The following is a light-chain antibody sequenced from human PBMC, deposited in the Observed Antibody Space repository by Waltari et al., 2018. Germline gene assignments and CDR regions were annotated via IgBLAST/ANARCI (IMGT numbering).Light chain of an antibody. Sequence: QSALTQPASVSGSPGQSITISCTGTSSDVGGYNFVPWYQQHPGKAPKLMIYDVSKRPSGVSNRFSGSKSGNTASLTISGLQAVDEADYYCCSYAGSSNVVFGGGTNLTVL. CDR2: DVS. CDR1: SSDVGGYNF. J-gene: IGLJ2*01. CDR3: CSYAGSSNVV. V-gene: IGLV2-23*02.